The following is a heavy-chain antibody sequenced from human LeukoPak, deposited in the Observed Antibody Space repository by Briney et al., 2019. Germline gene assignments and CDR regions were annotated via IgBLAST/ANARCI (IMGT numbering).Heavy chain of an antibody. Sequence: ASVKVSCKASGYTFTSYGISWVRQAPGQGLEWMGWISAYNGNTNYVQKLQGRVTMTTDTSISTAYMELSRLRSDDTAVYYCARTYCSSTSCHVGLDVWGKGTTVTVSS. CDR2: ISAYNGNT. V-gene: IGHV1-18*01. J-gene: IGHJ6*04. D-gene: IGHD2-2*01. CDR1: GYTFTSYG. CDR3: ARTYCSSTSCHVGLDV.